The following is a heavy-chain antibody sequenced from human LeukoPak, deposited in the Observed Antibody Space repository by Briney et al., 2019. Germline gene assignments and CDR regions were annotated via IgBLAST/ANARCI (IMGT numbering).Heavy chain of an antibody. D-gene: IGHD1-26*01. CDR1: GYTFTSYG. J-gene: IGHJ5*02. CDR2: ISTYNGHT. CDR3: ARDHAAGWELPLNWFDP. Sequence: ASVKVSCKASGYTFTSYGINWVRQAPGQGLEWMGWISTYNGHTNYAQKFQGRVTMTTDTSTSTASMELRSPRSDDTAVYYCARDHAAGWELPLNWFDPWGQGTLVTVSS. V-gene: IGHV1-18*01.